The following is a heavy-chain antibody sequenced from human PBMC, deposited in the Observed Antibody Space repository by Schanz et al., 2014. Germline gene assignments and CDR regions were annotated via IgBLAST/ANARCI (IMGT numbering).Heavy chain of an antibody. J-gene: IGHJ4*02. D-gene: IGHD3-22*01. CDR1: GYTFTAYG. CDR2: IIPSLGLA. V-gene: IGHV1-69*09. CDR3: AGAFDSSGYYFDY. Sequence: VQSVHSGTEVQKLGASVKVSCQTSGYTFTAYGINWVRQAPGQGLEWMGRIIPSLGLAKYEQKFQDKVTITADRSTSTVYMELSGLRSEDTAVYYCAGAFDSSGYYFDYWGQGTLVTVSS.